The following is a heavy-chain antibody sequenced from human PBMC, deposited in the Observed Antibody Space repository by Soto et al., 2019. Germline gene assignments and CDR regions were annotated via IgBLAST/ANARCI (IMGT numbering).Heavy chain of an antibody. D-gene: IGHD2-21*01. CDR2: MHYTGFS. CDR1: GDSVTSHY. CDR3: AKDVFELFHPEVYWFYL. V-gene: IGHV4-59*02. J-gene: IGHJ5*02. Sequence: SETLSLTCSFSGDSVTSHYLTWIRQSPEKGLEWIGYMHYTGFSHYNPSLKSRLTISVDRSKNQFTLQLTSVTVADTAVYYCAKDVFELFHPEVYWFYLCGQGTLVIVSS.